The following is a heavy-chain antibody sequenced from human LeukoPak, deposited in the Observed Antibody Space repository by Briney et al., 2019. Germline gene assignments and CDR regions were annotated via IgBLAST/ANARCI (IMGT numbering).Heavy chain of an antibody. CDR2: INHSGST. Sequence: PSETLSLTCAVYGGSFSGYYWSWIRQPPGKELEWIGEINHSGSTNYNPSLKSRVTISVDTSKNQFSLKLSSVTAADTAVYYCARVRGAAADPFDPWGQGTLVTVSS. V-gene: IGHV4-34*01. CDR1: GGSFSGYY. CDR3: ARVRGAAADPFDP. D-gene: IGHD6-13*01. J-gene: IGHJ5*02.